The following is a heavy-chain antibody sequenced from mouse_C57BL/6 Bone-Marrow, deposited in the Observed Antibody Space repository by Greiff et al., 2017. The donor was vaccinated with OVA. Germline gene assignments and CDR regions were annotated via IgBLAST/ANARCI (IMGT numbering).Heavy chain of an antibody. CDR1: GFTFSDYG. Sequence: EVHLVESGGGLVKPGGSLKLSCAASGFTFSDYGMHWVRQAPEKGLEWVAYISSGSSTIYYADTVKGRFTIARDNAKNTLFLQMTSLRSEDTAMYYCARRGGKRGYYYAMDYWGQGTSVTVSS. J-gene: IGHJ4*01. D-gene: IGHD2-1*01. V-gene: IGHV5-17*01. CDR3: ARRGGKRGYYYAMDY. CDR2: ISSGSSTI.